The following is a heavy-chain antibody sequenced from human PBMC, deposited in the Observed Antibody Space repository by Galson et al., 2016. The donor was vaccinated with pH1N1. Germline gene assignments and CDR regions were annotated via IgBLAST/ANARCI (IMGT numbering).Heavy chain of an antibody. CDR3: AKVRGYSYGFVDY. Sequence: SLRLSCAASGFTFDDYAMHWVRQAPGKGLEWVSGIRWNSGSIGYADSVKRRFTISRDNAKNSLYLQMNSLRAEDTALYYCAKVRGYSYGFVDYWGQGTLVTVSS. J-gene: IGHJ4*02. V-gene: IGHV3-9*01. CDR1: GFTFDDYA. D-gene: IGHD5-18*01. CDR2: IRWNSGSI.